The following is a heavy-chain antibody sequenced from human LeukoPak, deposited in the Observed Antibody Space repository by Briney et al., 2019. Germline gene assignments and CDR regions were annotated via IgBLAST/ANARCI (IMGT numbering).Heavy chain of an antibody. Sequence: SETLSLTCTVSGGSISSYYWSWIRQPAGKGLEWIGRIYTSGSTNYNPSLKSRVTISVDTSKNQFSLKLSSVTAADTAVYYCARDGVYYGSGSYYSTFDIWGQGTMVTVSS. CDR1: GGSISSYY. V-gene: IGHV4-4*07. CDR3: ARDGVYYGSGSYYSTFDI. J-gene: IGHJ3*02. D-gene: IGHD3-10*01. CDR2: IYTSGST.